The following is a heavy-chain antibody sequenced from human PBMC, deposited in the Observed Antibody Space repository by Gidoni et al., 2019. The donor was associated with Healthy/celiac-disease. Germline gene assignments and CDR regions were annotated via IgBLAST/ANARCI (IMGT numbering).Heavy chain of an antibody. Sequence: EVQLLESGGGLVQPGGSLRLSCAASGFPFSSYAMSWVRQAPGKGLEWVSAISGSGGSTYYADSVKGRFTISRDNSKNTLYLQMNSLRAEDTAVYYCAKDLAPPYYYDSSDFVYWGQGTLVTVSS. CDR2: ISGSGGST. V-gene: IGHV3-23*01. CDR1: GFPFSSYA. CDR3: AKDLAPPYYYDSSDFVY. J-gene: IGHJ4*02. D-gene: IGHD3-22*01.